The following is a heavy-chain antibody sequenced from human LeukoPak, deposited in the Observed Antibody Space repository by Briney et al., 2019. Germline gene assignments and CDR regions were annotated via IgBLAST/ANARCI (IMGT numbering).Heavy chain of an antibody. CDR1: GYTFTAYY. J-gene: IGHJ4*02. CDR3: ARPLSPYQFYFHT. CDR2: IDPNGGGT. V-gene: IGHV1-2*02. Sequence: ASVKVSCKASGYTFTAYYMHWVRQAPGQGLEWMGWIDPNGGGTNSAQRFQGRVTMTRDTSISTAYMELTSLTSDDTAVYYCARPLSPYQFYFHTWGQGTLLTVSS. D-gene: IGHD3-16*02.